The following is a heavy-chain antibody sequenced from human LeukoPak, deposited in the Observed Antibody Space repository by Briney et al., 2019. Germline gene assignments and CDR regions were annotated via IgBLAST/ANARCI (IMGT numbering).Heavy chain of an antibody. J-gene: IGHJ4*02. CDR1: GFTFSSHW. D-gene: IGHD1-20*01. CDR3: GREPFNNCPIDY. Sequence: PGGSLRLSCAASGFTFSSHWMTWVRQAPGKGLEWVANIKQDGSEKYYVDSVKGRFTISRDNAKNSLFLQMNSLRPEDTAVYYCGREPFNNCPIDYWAKGTLLTVSS. V-gene: IGHV3-7*01. CDR2: IKQDGSEK.